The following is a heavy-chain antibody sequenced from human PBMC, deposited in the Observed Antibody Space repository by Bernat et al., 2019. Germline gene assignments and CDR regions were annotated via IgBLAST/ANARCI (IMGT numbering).Heavy chain of an antibody. D-gene: IGHD6-6*01. Sequence: EVQLVESGGGLVQPERSLRLSCAASGFTFDDYAMHWVRQAPGKGLEWVSGSSWHSDKIAYADFVNGRFSLSRDSAKKSLYLPMNTHSIDDTALYYCANDKYSSSSEEGFFDYWGQGTLVTVSS. CDR2: SSWHSDKI. CDR3: ANDKYSSSSEEGFFDY. J-gene: IGHJ4*02. CDR1: GFTFDDYA. V-gene: IGHV3-9*01.